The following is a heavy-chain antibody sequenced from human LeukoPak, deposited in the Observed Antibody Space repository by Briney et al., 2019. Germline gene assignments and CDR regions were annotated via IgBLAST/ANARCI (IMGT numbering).Heavy chain of an antibody. CDR2: IYYSGST. V-gene: IGHV4-59*01. Sequence: SETLSLTCTVSGGSISNYYWSWIRQPPGKGLEWIVYIYYSGSTNYNPSLKSRVTISVDTSKNQFSLKLSSVTTVDTAVYYCARLSVVVAATHFDYWGQGTLVTVSS. D-gene: IGHD2-15*01. CDR3: ARLSVVVAATHFDY. CDR1: GGSISNYY. J-gene: IGHJ4*02.